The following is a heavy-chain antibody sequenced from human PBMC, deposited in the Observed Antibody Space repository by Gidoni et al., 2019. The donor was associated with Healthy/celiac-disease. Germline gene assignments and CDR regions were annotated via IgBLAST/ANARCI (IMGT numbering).Heavy chain of an antibody. D-gene: IGHD2-2*01. Sequence: QVQLQQWGAGLLKPSETLSLTCAVYGGSFSGYYWSWIRQPPGKGLEWIGEINHSGSTNYNPSLKRRVTISVDTSKNQFSLKLSSVTAADTAVYYCARVVVVPAAKRSNYYYGMDVWGQGTTVTVSS. V-gene: IGHV4-34*01. CDR2: INHSGST. CDR1: GGSFSGYY. J-gene: IGHJ6*02. CDR3: ARVVVVPAAKRSNYYYGMDV.